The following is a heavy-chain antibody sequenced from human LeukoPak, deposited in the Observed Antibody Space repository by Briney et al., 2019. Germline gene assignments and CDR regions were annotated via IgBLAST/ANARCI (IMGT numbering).Heavy chain of an antibody. CDR2: ISAYNGNT. D-gene: IGHD3-10*01. V-gene: IGHV1-18*01. J-gene: IGHJ4*02. CDR3: ARDVLLWFGELLSLPPDY. Sequence: ASVKVPCKASGYTFTSYGISWVPQAPGQGLEWMGWISAYNGNTNYAQKLQGRVTMTTDTSTSTAYMELRSLRSDDTAVYYCARDVLLWFGELLSLPPDYWGQGTLVTVSS. CDR1: GYTFTSYG.